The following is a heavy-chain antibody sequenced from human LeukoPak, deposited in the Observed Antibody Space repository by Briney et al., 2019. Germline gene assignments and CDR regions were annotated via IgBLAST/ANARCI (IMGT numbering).Heavy chain of an antibody. D-gene: IGHD1-26*01. CDR1: GGTSNSYA. V-gene: IGHV1-69*05. Sequence: SVKVSCKASGGTSNSYAISWVRQAPGQGLEWMGGIIPIFGTANYAQKFQGRVTITTDESTSTAYMELSSLRSEDTAVYYCARGAEVGAPSYYFDYWGQGTLVTVSS. J-gene: IGHJ4*02. CDR2: IIPIFGTA. CDR3: ARGAEVGAPSYYFDY.